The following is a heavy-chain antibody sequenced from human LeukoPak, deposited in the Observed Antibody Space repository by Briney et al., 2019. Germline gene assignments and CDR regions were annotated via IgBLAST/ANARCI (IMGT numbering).Heavy chain of an antibody. CDR1: GFTFSDHY. Sequence: GGSLRLSCAASGFTFSDHYMDWVRQAPGKGLEWVGRTRNKANSYTTEYAASVKGRFTISRDDSKNSLYLQMNSLKTEDTAVYYCAREAVDILTGPSFDYWGQGTLVTVSS. CDR3: AREAVDILTGPSFDY. CDR2: TRNKANSYTT. J-gene: IGHJ4*02. D-gene: IGHD3-9*01. V-gene: IGHV3-72*01.